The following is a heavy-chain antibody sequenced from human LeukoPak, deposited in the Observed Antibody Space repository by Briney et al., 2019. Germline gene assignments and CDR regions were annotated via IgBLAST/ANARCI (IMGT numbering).Heavy chain of an antibody. CDR1: GYTFTSYG. CDR2: IRVYNGNT. CDR3: ARGSGYSSGPNWFDP. D-gene: IGHD6-19*01. V-gene: IGHV1-18*01. Sequence: ASVKVSCKASGYTFTSYGINWVRQAPGQGLEWMGWIRVYNGNTNYAQKLQGRVTMTTDTSTSTAYMELRSLRSDDTAVYYCARGSGYSSGPNWFDPWGQGTLVTVSS. J-gene: IGHJ5*02.